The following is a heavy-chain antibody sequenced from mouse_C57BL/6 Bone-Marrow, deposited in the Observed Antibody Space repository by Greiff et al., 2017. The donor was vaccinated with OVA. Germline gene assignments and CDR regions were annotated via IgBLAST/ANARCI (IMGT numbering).Heavy chain of an antibody. D-gene: IGHD3-2*02. J-gene: IGHJ3*01. Sequence: EVQLVESGGGLVKPGGSLKLSCAASGFTFSDYGMHWVRQAPEKGLEWVAYISSGSSTIYYADTVKGRFTISRDNAKNTLFLQMTSLRSEDTAMYYCATGTAQASFAYWGQGTLVTVSA. V-gene: IGHV5-17*01. CDR2: ISSGSSTI. CDR3: ATGTAQASFAY. CDR1: GFTFSDYG.